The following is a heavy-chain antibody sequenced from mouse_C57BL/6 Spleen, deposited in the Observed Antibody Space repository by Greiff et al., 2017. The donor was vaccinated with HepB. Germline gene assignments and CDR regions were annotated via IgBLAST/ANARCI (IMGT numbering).Heavy chain of an antibody. CDR2: IRNKANGYTT. Sequence: EVQRVESGGGLVQPGGSLSLSCAASGFTFTDYYMSWVRQPPGKALEWLGFIRNKANGYTTEYSASVKGRFTISRDNSQSILYLQLNALRAEDSATYDCAGDYYAVDYWGQGTSVAVSS. CDR3: AGDYYAVDY. CDR1: GFTFTDYY. J-gene: IGHJ4*01. V-gene: IGHV7-3*01.